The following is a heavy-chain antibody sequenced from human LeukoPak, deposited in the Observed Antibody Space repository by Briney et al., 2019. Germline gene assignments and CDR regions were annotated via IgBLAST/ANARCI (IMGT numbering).Heavy chain of an antibody. CDR3: ARGDGGYEDYFDY. CDR1: GYTFTGNY. V-gene: IGHV1-2*02. CDR2: INPNSGGT. D-gene: IGHD5-12*01. J-gene: IGHJ4*02. Sequence: GASVKVSCKASGYTFTGNYMHWVRQAPGQGLEWMGWINPNSGGTNYAQKFQGRVTMTRDTSISTAYMELSRLRSDDTAVYYCARGDGGYEDYFDYWGQGTLVTVSS.